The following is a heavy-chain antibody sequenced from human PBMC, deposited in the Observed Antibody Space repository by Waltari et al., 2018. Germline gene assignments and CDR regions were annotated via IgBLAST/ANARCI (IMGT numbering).Heavy chain of an antibody. J-gene: IGHJ4*01. Sequence: QESGPGLVKPSETLSLTCAVSGYSISSGYYWGWIRQPPGKGLEWIGSIYHSGSTYYNPSLKSRVTISVDTSKNQFSLKLSSVTAADTAVYYCARIGRIYDYIWGSYRYTLFDY. CDR3: ARIGRIYDYIWGSYRYTLFDY. CDR1: GYSISSGYY. CDR2: IYHSGST. D-gene: IGHD3-16*02. V-gene: IGHV4-38-2*01.